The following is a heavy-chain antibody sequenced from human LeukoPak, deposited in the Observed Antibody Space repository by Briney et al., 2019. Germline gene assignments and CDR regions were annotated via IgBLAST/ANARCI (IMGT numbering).Heavy chain of an antibody. V-gene: IGHV3-7*01. D-gene: IGHD4-17*01. CDR2: IKQGGSER. CDR1: GFTFSDYI. J-gene: IGHJ5*02. CDR3: ARGLNYGDRADFHGS. Sequence: PGGSLRLSCAASGFTFSDYILDWVRQAPGKGLEWVASIKQGGSERYYADSVKGRFTVSRDNAKNSLYLQVNSLSADDTAVYYCARGLNYGDRADFHGSWGQGTKVTVSS.